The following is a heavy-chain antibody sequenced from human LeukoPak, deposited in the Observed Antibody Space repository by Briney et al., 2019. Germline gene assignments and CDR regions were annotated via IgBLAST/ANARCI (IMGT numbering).Heavy chain of an antibody. CDR3: ARGAYSGSYYSYYYYMDV. CDR1: GGTFSSYA. J-gene: IGHJ6*03. V-gene: IGHV1-69*13. Sequence: ASVKVSCKASGGTFSSYAISWVRQAPGQGLEWMGGIIPIFGAANYAQKFQGRVTITADESTSTAYMELSSLRSEDTAVYYCARGAYSGSYYSYYYYMDVWGKGTSVTVSS. CDR2: IIPIFGAA. D-gene: IGHD1-26*01.